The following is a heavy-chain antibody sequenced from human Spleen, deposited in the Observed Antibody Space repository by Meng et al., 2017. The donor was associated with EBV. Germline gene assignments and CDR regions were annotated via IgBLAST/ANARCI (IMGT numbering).Heavy chain of an antibody. CDR3: ARVKDYVLGDYFDY. CDR1: GFTVSSNY. CDR2: TYSRGST. V-gene: IGHV3-53*01. J-gene: IGHJ4*02. D-gene: IGHD3-16*01. Sequence: EVRLVESGGGLIQPGGSLRLSCAASGFTVSSNYRSWVRQAPGKGLEWVSFTYSRGSTYYADSAKGRFTISRDNSKNMMYLQMNSLRADDTAVYFCARVKDYVLGDYFDYWGQGTLVTVSS.